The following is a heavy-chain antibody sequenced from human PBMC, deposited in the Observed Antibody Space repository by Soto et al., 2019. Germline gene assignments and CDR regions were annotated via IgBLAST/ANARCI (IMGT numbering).Heavy chain of an antibody. CDR2: TYYRSKWYN. Sequence: PSQTLSLTCAISGDSVSSNSAAWNWIRQSPSRGLEWLGRTYYRSKWYNDYAVSVKSRITINPDTSKNQFSLQLNSVTPEDTAVYYCARGFGITIFGVVIILAYYYYYGMDVWGQGTTVTV. V-gene: IGHV6-1*01. CDR1: GDSVSSNSAA. CDR3: ARGFGITIFGVVIILAYYYYYGMDV. J-gene: IGHJ6*02. D-gene: IGHD3-3*01.